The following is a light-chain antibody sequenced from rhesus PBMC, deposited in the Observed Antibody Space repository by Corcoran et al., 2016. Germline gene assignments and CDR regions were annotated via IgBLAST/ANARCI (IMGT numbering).Light chain of an antibody. CDR1: SSDIGGYNY. CDR2: GVS. Sequence: QAALTQPPSVSGSPGQSVTISCTGTSSDIGGYNYVSWYQQHPGKAPKLMIYGVSKRPSGVSDRFSGSKSGNTASLTISGLQAEDEADYYCCSYTTSSTFIFGAGTRLTVL. CDR3: CSYTTSSTFI. V-gene: IGLV2S7*01. J-gene: IGLJ1*01.